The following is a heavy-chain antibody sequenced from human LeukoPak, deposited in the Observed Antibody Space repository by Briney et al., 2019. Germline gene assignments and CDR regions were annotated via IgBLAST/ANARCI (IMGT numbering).Heavy chain of an antibody. V-gene: IGHV1-69*04. Sequence: GSSVKVSCKASGGTFSSYAISWVRQAPGQGLEWMGRIIPILGIANYAQKFQGRVTITADKSTSTAYMELSSLRSEDTAVYYCARDPRYGSGSYYTDYFDYWGQGTLVTVSS. CDR2: IIPILGIA. CDR3: ARDPRYGSGSYYTDYFDY. D-gene: IGHD3-10*01. CDR1: GGTFSSYA. J-gene: IGHJ4*02.